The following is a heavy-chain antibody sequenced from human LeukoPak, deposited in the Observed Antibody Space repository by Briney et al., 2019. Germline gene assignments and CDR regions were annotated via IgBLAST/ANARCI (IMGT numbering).Heavy chain of an antibody. CDR1: GFTFSSYS. V-gene: IGHV3-21*01. Sequence: GSLRLSCAASGFTFSSYSMNWVRQAPGKGLEWVSSISSSSSYIYYADSVKGRFTISRDNSKNTLYLQINSLRAEDTAMYYCARPNDYGGQIIDYWGQGTLVTVSS. CDR2: ISSSSSYI. J-gene: IGHJ4*02. CDR3: ARPNDYGGQIIDY. D-gene: IGHD4-23*01.